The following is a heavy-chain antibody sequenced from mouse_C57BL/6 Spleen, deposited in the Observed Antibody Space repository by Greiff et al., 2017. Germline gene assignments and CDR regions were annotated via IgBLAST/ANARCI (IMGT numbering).Heavy chain of an antibody. J-gene: IGHJ4*01. Sequence: EVKLMESGEGLVKPGGSLKLSCAASGFTFSSYAMSWVRQTPEKRLEWVAYISSGGDYIYYADTVKGRFTISRDNARNTLYLQMSSLKSEDTAMYYCTRDYREGYYAMDYWGQGTSVTVSS. D-gene: IGHD2-14*01. CDR1: GFTFSSYA. CDR2: ISSGGDYI. CDR3: TRDYREGYYAMDY. V-gene: IGHV5-9-1*02.